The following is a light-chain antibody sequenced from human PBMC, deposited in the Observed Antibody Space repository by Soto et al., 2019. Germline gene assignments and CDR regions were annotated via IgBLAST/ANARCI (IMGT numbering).Light chain of an antibody. CDR3: AAWDDSLNGFYV. J-gene: IGLJ1*01. CDR1: SSNIGSNT. V-gene: IGLV1-44*01. CDR2: SNS. Sequence: QSVLTQPPSASGTPGQRVTISCSGSSSNIGSNTVNWYQQLPGTAPRLLISSNSRRPSGVPDRFSGSKSGTSASLAINGLQSEDEADYYCAAWDDSLNGFYVFGTGTKVTVL.